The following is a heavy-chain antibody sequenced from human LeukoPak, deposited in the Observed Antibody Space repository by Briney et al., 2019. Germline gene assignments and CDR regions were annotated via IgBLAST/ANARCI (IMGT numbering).Heavy chain of an antibody. CDR1: GYTFTGYY. J-gene: IGHJ4*02. Sequence: ASVKVSCKASGYTFTGYYMHWVRQAPGQGLEWMGWINPNSGGTNYAQKFQGRVTMTRDTSISTAYMELSRLRSEDTAVYYCARDQGLYYYDSSGYLDYWGQGTLVTVSS. V-gene: IGHV1-2*02. D-gene: IGHD3-22*01. CDR2: INPNSGGT. CDR3: ARDQGLYYYDSSGYLDY.